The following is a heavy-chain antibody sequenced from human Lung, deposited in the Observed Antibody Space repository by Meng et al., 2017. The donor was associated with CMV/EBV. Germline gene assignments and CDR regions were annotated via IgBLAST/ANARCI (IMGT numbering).Heavy chain of an antibody. V-gene: IGHV3-9*01. Sequence: GGSLRLXCAASGFTFDDYAMHWVRQAPGKGLEWVSGISWNSGSIGYADSVKGRFTISRDNAKNSLYLQMNSLRAEDTALYYCAKDIGETGFWSGYGFDYWGQGTLVTVSS. CDR3: AKDIGETGFWSGYGFDY. CDR1: GFTFDDYA. J-gene: IGHJ4*02. CDR2: ISWNSGSI. D-gene: IGHD3-3*01.